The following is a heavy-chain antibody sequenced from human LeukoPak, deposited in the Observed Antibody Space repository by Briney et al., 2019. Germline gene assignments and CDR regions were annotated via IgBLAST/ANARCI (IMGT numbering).Heavy chain of an antibody. J-gene: IGHJ4*02. CDR2: IYHSGST. CDR1: GYSISSGYY. Sequence: PSETLSLTCTVSGYSISSGYYWGWIRQPPGKGLEWIGSIYHSGSTYYNPSLESRVTILIDTSNNQFSLRLSSVTAADTAAYYCARGPYGSGSCFDYWGQETLVTVSS. CDR3: ARGPYGSGSCFDY. D-gene: IGHD3-10*01. V-gene: IGHV4-38-2*02.